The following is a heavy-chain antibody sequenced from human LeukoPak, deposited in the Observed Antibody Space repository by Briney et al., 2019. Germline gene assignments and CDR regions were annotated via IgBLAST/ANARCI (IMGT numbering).Heavy chain of an antibody. Sequence: GGSLRLSCAASGFIFDNYGMTWVRQAPGKGLEWVSGTNWNGGSTGYADSVKGGFIISRDNAKNCLYLQMNSLRAEDTALYHCARVHTAGGYSGTDYWGQGTLVTVSS. V-gene: IGHV3-20*01. CDR1: GFIFDNYG. CDR3: ARVHTAGGYSGTDY. CDR2: TNWNGGST. D-gene: IGHD1-26*01. J-gene: IGHJ4*02.